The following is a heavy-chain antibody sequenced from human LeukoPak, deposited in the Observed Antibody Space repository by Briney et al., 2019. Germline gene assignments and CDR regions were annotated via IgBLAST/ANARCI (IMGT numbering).Heavy chain of an antibody. D-gene: IGHD6-6*01. CDR2: ISDNGGST. CDR3: ARALIAARPDSLFDY. J-gene: IGHJ4*02. Sequence: AGGSLRLSCAASGFTFSSYAMHWVRQAPGKGLGYVSTISDNGGSTFYANSVKGRFTISRDNSKNTLYLQMGSLRPEDMAVYYCARALIAARPDSLFDYWGQGTLVTVSS. CDR1: GFTFSSYA. V-gene: IGHV3-64*01.